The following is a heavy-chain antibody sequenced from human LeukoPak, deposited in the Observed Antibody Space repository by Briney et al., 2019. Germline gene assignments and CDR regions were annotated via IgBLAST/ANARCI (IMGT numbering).Heavy chain of an antibody. J-gene: IGHJ4*02. CDR2: IYSGGST. D-gene: IGHD1-26*01. CDR1: GFTFSSYG. CDR3: ARGSSGSYYEAYFDY. V-gene: IGHV3-53*01. Sequence: GGSLRLSCAASGFTFSSYGMHWVRQAPGKGLEWVSVIYSGGSTYYADSVKGRFTISRDNSKNTLYLQMNSLRAEDTAVYYCARGSSGSYYEAYFDYWGQGTLVTVSS.